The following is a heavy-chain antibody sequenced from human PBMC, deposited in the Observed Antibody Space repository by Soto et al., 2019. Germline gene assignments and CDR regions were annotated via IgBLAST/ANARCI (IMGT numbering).Heavy chain of an antibody. Sequence: PGGSLRLSCGASAFSFSHYATHWVRQAPGKGLECVAVISYDGNIKRYADSVKGRFTISRDNSENTLYLQMNSLSPEDTAVYYCARAGYCSGGRCYSPYYYYYGMDVWGQGTTVTVSS. D-gene: IGHD2-15*01. V-gene: IGHV3-30-3*01. J-gene: IGHJ6*02. CDR1: AFSFSHYA. CDR3: ARAGYCSGGRCYSPYYYYYGMDV. CDR2: ISYDGNIK.